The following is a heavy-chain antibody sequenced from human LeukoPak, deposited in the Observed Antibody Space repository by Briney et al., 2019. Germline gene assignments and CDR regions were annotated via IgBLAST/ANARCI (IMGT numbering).Heavy chain of an antibody. V-gene: IGHV3-23*01. J-gene: IGHJ4*02. Sequence: PGGSLRLSCRASGLSFSSFAMNWVRQAPGKGLEWVSSIDGAASNTYYADSVKGRFTLSRDKSKNAVFLQMNSLRVEDTAMYYCARDRVLVVAGFFEYWGPGTLVTVSS. D-gene: IGHD6-19*01. CDR3: ARDRVLVVAGFFEY. CDR2: IDGAASNT. CDR1: GLSFSSFA.